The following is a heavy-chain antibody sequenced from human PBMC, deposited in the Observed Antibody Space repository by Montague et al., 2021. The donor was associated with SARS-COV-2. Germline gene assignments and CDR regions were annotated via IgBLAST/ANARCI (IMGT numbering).Heavy chain of an antibody. CDR2: IREDGSVR. CDR3: SSGDFFDY. V-gene: IGHV3-7*01. Sequence: SLRLSCAASGFTFSSQWMSWVRQAPGKGLEWVANIREDGSVRQYAASVKGRFTISGDNAKNSLVLQMNSLRVEDTAFYYCSSGDFFDYWGQGTLVTVSS. J-gene: IGHJ4*02. CDR1: GFTFSSQW. D-gene: IGHD3-16*01.